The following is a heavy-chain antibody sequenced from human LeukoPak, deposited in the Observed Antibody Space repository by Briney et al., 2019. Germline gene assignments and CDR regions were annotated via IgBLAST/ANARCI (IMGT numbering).Heavy chain of an antibody. V-gene: IGHV3-74*01. J-gene: IGHJ4*02. CDR2: INPDGGDT. D-gene: IGHD3/OR15-3a*01. CDR1: GFTFSAHW. Sequence: GGSLRLSCAASGFTFSAHWMNWVRQALGKGLVWVAHINPDGGDTYYADSVKGRFTISRDNAGNTLYLQMDSLRAEDTAAYYCVRDGLGTAPYDYWGQGILVTVSS. CDR3: VRDGLGTAPYDY.